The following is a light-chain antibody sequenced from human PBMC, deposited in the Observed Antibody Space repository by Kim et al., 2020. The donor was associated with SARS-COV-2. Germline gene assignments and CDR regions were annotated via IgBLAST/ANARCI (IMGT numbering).Light chain of an antibody. CDR3: EAWDDSLTQGV. Sequence: ELTQPPSASGSPGQRVTISCSGSSSNIGSNNVIWYQQLPGTAPNLLIYSNNQRPSGVPDRFSASKSGTSASLAISGLQSGDEADYYCEAWDDSLTQGVFGGGTQLTVL. CDR2: SNN. J-gene: IGLJ3*02. CDR1: SSNIGSNN. V-gene: IGLV1-44*01.